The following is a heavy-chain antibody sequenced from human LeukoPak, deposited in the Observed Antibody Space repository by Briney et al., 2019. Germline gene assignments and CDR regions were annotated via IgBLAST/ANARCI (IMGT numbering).Heavy chain of an antibody. Sequence: GGSLRLSCAASGFTFSSYAMNWVRQAPGKGLEWVSGISGSGGGTYSPDSVKGRFTISRDNSKNTLYPQMNTLRAEDTAVYYCAKAGGSGKDAIDYWGQGTPVTVSS. CDR2: ISGSGGGT. CDR3: AKAGGSGKDAIDY. J-gene: IGHJ4*02. D-gene: IGHD5-12*01. V-gene: IGHV3-23*01. CDR1: GFTFSSYA.